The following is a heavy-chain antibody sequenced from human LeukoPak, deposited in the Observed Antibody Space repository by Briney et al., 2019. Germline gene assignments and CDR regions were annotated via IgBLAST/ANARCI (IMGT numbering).Heavy chain of an antibody. CDR2: IIPIFGTA. Sequence: GASVKVSCKASGGTFSSYAISWVRQAPGQGLEWMGGIIPIFGTANYAQKFQGRVTITADKSTSTAYMELSSLRSEDTAVYYCAGGDYYGSGSYYNEDYWGQGTLVTVSS. V-gene: IGHV1-69*06. CDR3: AGGDYYGSGSYYNEDY. CDR1: GGTFSSYA. J-gene: IGHJ4*02. D-gene: IGHD3-10*01.